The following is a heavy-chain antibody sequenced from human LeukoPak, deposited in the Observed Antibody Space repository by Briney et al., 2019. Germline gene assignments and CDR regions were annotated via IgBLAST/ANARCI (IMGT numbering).Heavy chain of an antibody. Sequence: GASVKVSCKASGGTFSSYAISWVRQAPGQGLEWMGGIIPIFGTANYAQKFQGRVTITADKSTSTAYMELSSLRSEDTAVYYCARVAREQWLVTYNWFDPWGQGTLVTVSS. J-gene: IGHJ5*02. CDR2: IIPIFGTA. V-gene: IGHV1-69*06. CDR3: ARVAREQWLVTYNWFDP. D-gene: IGHD6-19*01. CDR1: GGTFSSYA.